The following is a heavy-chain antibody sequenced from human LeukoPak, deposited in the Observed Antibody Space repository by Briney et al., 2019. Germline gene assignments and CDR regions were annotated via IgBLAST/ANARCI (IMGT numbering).Heavy chain of an antibody. J-gene: IGHJ4*02. CDR3: ARDGWGEYCYDSSGYYEQFDY. CDR1: GGSISSYY. Sequence: PSETLSLTCTVSGGSISSYYWSWIRQPAGKGLEWIGRIYTSGSTNYNPSLKSRVTMSVDTSKNQFSLKLSSVTAADTAVYYCARDGWGEYCYDSSGYYEQFDYWGQGTLVTVSS. V-gene: IGHV4-4*07. D-gene: IGHD3-22*01. CDR2: IYTSGST.